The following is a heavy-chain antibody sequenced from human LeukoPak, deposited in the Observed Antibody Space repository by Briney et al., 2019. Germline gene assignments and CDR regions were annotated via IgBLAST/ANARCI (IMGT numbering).Heavy chain of an antibody. Sequence: ASVKVSCKASGYTFTGYYIHGVRQAPGQGLEWMGWVNPNDGGTNYAQKFQGRVTMTWDTSITTAYMELSSLTSDDTAVYYCARDLDSSWTGYFQPWGQGTLVTVSS. CDR1: GYTFTGYY. D-gene: IGHD6-13*01. CDR2: VNPNDGGT. J-gene: IGHJ1*01. CDR3: ARDLDSSWTGYFQP. V-gene: IGHV1-2*02.